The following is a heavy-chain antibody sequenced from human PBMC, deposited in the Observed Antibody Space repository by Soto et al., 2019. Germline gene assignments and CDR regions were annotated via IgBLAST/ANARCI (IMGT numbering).Heavy chain of an antibody. D-gene: IGHD2-8*01. V-gene: IGHV4-31*03. Sequence: SETLSLTCTVSGGSISSGGYYWSWIRQHPGKGLEWIGYIYYSGSTYYNPSLKSRVTISVDTSRNQFSLKLSSVTAADTAVYYCARGMVYAIIPVWFDPWGQGTLVTVSS. J-gene: IGHJ5*02. CDR3: ARGMVYAIIPVWFDP. CDR1: GGSISSGGYY. CDR2: IYYSGST.